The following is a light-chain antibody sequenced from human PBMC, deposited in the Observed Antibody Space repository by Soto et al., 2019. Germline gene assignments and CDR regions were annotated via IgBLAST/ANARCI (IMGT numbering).Light chain of an antibody. J-gene: IGKJ4*01. V-gene: IGKV3-20*01. CDR1: QSFTSGY. Sequence: EIVLTQSPGTLSLSPGERATLCCRASQSFTSGYLAWYQQQPNQAPRLLIYGASYRATGIPDRFSGGGSGTDFTLTVSRLEPEDFAVFYCQQYGSSPLTFGGGTKVDIK. CDR3: QQYGSSPLT. CDR2: GAS.